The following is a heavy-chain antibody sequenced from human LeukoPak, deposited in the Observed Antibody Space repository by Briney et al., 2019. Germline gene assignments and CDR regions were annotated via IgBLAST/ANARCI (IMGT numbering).Heavy chain of an antibody. CDR2: ISADGSAT. J-gene: IGHJ4*02. CDR1: GFTFDDYA. CDR3: AKDTAVSAVDVALDH. D-gene: IGHD6-19*01. Sequence: PGGSLRLSCAASGFTFDDYAMHWVRQAPGKGLEWVSLISADGSATYYARSVKGRFTISRDNSKNSLYLQVNSLRSEDTALYYCAKDTAVSAVDVALDHWGQGTLLTVS. V-gene: IGHV3-43*02.